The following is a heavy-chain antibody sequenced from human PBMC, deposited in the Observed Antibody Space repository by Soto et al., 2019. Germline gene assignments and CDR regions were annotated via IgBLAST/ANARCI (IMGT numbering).Heavy chain of an antibody. CDR3: ATRNGGPYSYGFEYDY. D-gene: IGHD5-18*01. V-gene: IGHV1-24*01. J-gene: IGHJ4*02. Sequence: ASVKVSCKVSGYTLTELSMHWVRQAPGKGLEWMGGFDPEDGETIYAQKFQGRVTMTEDTSTDTAYMELSSLRSEDTAVYYCATRNGGPYSYGFEYDYWGQGTLVTVSS. CDR2: FDPEDGET. CDR1: GYTLTELS.